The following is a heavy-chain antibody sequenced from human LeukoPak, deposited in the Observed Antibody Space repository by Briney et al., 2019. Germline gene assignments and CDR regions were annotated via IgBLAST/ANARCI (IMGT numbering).Heavy chain of an antibody. CDR1: GYTFTTYG. CDR2: ISGYNGNT. V-gene: IGHV1-18*01. CDR3: ARGNHLSYFDY. J-gene: IGHJ4*02. Sequence: ASVKVSCKASGYTFTTYGISWVRQAPGQELEWMGWISGYNGNTNYAQKFQGRVTMTTDTSTSTAYMDLRSLRSDDTAVYYCARGNHLSYFDYWGQGTLVTVSS. D-gene: IGHD1-14*01.